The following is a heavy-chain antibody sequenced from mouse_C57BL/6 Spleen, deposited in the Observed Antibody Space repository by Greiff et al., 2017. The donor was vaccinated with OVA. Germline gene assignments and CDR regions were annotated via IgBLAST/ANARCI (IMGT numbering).Heavy chain of an antibody. Sequence: QVQLQQSGAELVRPGASVTLSCKASGYTFTDYEMHWVKQTPVHGLEWIGAIDPETGGTAYNQKFKGKAILTADKSSSTAYMELRSLTSEDSAVYYCTREANWENYFDYWGQGTTLTVAS. CDR3: TREANWENYFDY. D-gene: IGHD4-1*01. CDR2: IDPETGGT. J-gene: IGHJ2*01. CDR1: GYTFTDYE. V-gene: IGHV1-15*01.